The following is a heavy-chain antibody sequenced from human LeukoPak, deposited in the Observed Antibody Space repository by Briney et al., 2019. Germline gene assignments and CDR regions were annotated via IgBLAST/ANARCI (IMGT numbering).Heavy chain of an antibody. V-gene: IGHV3-23*01. Sequence: GSLRLSCAASGFTFSNYAMSWVRQAPGKGLEWVSTISGSGGSTYYADSVKGRFTVSRDNSKNTLYLQMNSLRAEDTAVYYCAKDTQVAAAVYYFDYWGQGTLVTVSS. D-gene: IGHD2-15*01. J-gene: IGHJ4*02. CDR2: ISGSGGST. CDR3: AKDTQVAAAVYYFDY. CDR1: GFTFSNYA.